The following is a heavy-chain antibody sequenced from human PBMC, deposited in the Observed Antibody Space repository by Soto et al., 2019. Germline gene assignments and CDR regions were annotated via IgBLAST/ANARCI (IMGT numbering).Heavy chain of an antibody. J-gene: IGHJ4*02. V-gene: IGHV4-59*08. CDR3: ARQLVI. Sequence: QVWLQESGPGLVKPSETLSLTCTVSGDSISNYYWTWIRQPPGKGLEWIGYIYYSGSTNYNSSLKSRVTMSVDTSKNQFSLNLSSVTAADTAVYYCARQLVIWGQGTLVTVSS. CDR1: GDSISNYY. CDR2: IYYSGST.